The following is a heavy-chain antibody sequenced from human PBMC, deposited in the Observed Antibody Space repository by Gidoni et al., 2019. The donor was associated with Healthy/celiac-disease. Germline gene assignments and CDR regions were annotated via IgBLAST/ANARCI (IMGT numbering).Heavy chain of an antibody. CDR1: GSSISSGIYY. D-gene: IGHD2-15*01. V-gene: IGHV4-61*02. Sequence: QVQLQESGPALVKPSQTLPLTCSASGSSISSGIYYWSWIRQPAGKGLEWIGRIYTSGSTNYNPSLKSRVTISVDTSKNQFALKLSSVTAADTAVYYCARDRCSGGSCYSRWYFDLWGRGTLVTVSS. CDR3: ARDRCSGGSCYSRWYFDL. J-gene: IGHJ2*01. CDR2: IYTSGST.